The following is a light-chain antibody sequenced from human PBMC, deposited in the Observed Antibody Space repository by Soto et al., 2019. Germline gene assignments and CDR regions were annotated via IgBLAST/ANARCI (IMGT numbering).Light chain of an antibody. J-gene: IGKJ4*01. CDR1: QGIRND. CDR2: AAS. Sequence: AIQMTQSPSSLSASVGDRVTITCRASQGIRNDLGWYQQKPGKAPKLLIYAASSLQSGVPSRFSCSGSGTAFTFTFLSPHPEDAPTYYCLQYYNLPLTFGGGTKVEIK. CDR3: LQYYNLPLT. V-gene: IGKV1-6*01.